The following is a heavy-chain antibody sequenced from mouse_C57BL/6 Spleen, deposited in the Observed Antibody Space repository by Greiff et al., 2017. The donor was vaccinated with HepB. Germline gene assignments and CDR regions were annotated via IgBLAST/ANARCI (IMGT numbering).Heavy chain of an antibody. Sequence: VQLKESGPGLVKPSQSLSLTCSVTGYSITSGYYWNWIRQFPGNKLEWMGYISYDGSNNYNPSLKNRISITRDTSKNQFFLKLNSVTTEDTATYYSARGGNWDGYFDVWGTGTTVTVSS. J-gene: IGHJ1*03. CDR1: GYSITSGYY. D-gene: IGHD4-1*01. V-gene: IGHV3-6*01. CDR2: ISYDGSN. CDR3: ARGGNWDGYFDV.